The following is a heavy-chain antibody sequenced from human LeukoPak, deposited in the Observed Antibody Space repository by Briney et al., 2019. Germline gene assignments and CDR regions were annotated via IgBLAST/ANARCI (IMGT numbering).Heavy chain of an antibody. CDR3: ARDAVVVSASPSYWYFDL. CDR1: GFTFSSYA. CDR2: ISSSSNYI. D-gene: IGHD2-15*01. J-gene: IGHJ2*01. Sequence: PGGSLRLSCAASGFTFSSYAMSWVRQAPGKGLEWVSSISSSSNYIYYADSVKGRLTISRDNAKNSLYLQMNSLRAEDTAVYYCARDAVVVSASPSYWYFDLWGRGTLVTVSS. V-gene: IGHV3-21*01.